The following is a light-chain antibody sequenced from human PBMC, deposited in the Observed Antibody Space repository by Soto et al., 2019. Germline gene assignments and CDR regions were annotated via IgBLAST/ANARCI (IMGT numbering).Light chain of an antibody. CDR1: GSDVGAYNL. Sequence: QSVLTQPASVSGSPGQSITISCAGTGSDVGAYNLFSWYQQHPAKPPKLIICDVNTRPSGISHCFSGSKSGDTASLTISGLQAEDEADYFCCSYAGTVAYVFGPGTKVTVL. J-gene: IGLJ1*01. V-gene: IGLV2-23*02. CDR2: DVN. CDR3: CSYAGTVAYV.